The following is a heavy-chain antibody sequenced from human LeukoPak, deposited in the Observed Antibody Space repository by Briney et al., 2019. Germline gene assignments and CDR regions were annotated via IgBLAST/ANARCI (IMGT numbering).Heavy chain of an antibody. CDR3: ARDMTRDSSSWYVAFDI. V-gene: IGHV1-2*02. CDR1: GYTFTGYY. D-gene: IGHD6-13*01. J-gene: IGHJ3*02. Sequence: ASVKVSCKASGYTFTGYYMHWVRQAPGQGLEWMGWINPNSGGTNYAQKFQGRVTMTRDTSISTAYMELSRLRSDDTAVYYCARDMTRDSSSWYVAFDIWGQGTMVTVSS. CDR2: INPNSGGT.